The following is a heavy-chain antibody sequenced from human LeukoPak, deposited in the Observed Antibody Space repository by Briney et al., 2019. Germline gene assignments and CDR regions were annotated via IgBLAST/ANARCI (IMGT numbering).Heavy chain of an antibody. CDR3: AADLRGHDALDI. D-gene: IGHD5-12*01. Sequence: SVKVSCKASGFTFTSSAMQWVRQARGQRLEWIGWIVVGSGNTNYARNFHERVTITRDMSTSTAYMELSSLRSEDTAVYYCAADLRGHDALDIWGQGTMVTVSS. J-gene: IGHJ3*02. CDR1: GFTFTSSA. CDR2: IVVGSGNT. V-gene: IGHV1-58*02.